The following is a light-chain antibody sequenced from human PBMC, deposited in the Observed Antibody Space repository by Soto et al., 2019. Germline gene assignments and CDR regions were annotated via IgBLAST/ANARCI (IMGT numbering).Light chain of an antibody. CDR2: EVS. CDR1: SSDVADYKY. V-gene: IGLV2-14*01. CDR3: SSYTRSTTLL. J-gene: IGLJ2*01. Sequence: QAVVTQPASVSGSPGQSITISCAGTSSDVADYKYVSWYQQHPGKAPKLMIYEVSNRPSGVSNRFSGSKSGNTASLTISGLQPEDEADYYCSSYTRSTTLLFGGGTKVTVL.